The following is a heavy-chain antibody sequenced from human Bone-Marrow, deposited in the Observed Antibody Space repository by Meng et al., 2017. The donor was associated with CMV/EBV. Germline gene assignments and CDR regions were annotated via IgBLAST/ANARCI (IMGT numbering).Heavy chain of an antibody. Sequence: SETLSLTCTVPGGSISSYYWSWIRQPPGKGLEWIGYIYYSGSTNYNPSLKSRVTISVDTSKNQFSLKLSSVTAADTAVYYCASHSGGFWSGSRPGRYYLDYWGQATLATFSS. CDR2: IYYSGST. CDR1: GGSISSYY. CDR3: ASHSGGFWSGSRPGRYYLDY. D-gene: IGHD3-3*01. J-gene: IGHJ4*02. V-gene: IGHV4-59*01.